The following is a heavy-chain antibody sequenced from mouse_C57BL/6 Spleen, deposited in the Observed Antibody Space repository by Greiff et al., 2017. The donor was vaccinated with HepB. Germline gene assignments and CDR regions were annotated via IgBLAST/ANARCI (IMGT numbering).Heavy chain of an antibody. D-gene: IGHD2-1*01. CDR2: INPNNGGT. J-gene: IGHJ4*01. CDR3: ARGGVYYGNYVGAMDY. Sequence: EVQLQQSGPELVKPGASVKISCKASGYTFTDYYMNWVKQSHGKSLEWIGDINPNNGGTSYNQKFKGKATLTVDKSSSTAYMELRSLTSEDSAVYYCARGGVYYGNYVGAMDYWGQGTSVTVSS. CDR1: GYTFTDYY. V-gene: IGHV1-26*01.